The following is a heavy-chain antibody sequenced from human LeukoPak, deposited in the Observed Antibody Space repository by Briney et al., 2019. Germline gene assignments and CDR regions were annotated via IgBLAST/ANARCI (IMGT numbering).Heavy chain of an antibody. CDR3: TTADGGTLDY. J-gene: IGHJ4*02. Sequence: GGSLRLSCAASGFTFSNAWMSWVRQAPGKGLEWVGRTKSKTDGGTTDYAAPVKGRFTISRDDSKNTLYLQMNSLKTEDTAVYYCTTADGGTLDYWGQGTLVTVSS. V-gene: IGHV3-15*01. CDR2: TKSKTDGGTT. CDR1: GFTFSNAW. D-gene: IGHD2-15*01.